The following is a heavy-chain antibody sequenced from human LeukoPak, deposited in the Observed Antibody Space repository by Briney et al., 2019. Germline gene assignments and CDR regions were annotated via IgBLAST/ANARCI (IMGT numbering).Heavy chain of an antibody. CDR3: VRHYYDSSGLSFDM. V-gene: IGHV3-7*01. Sequence: GGSLSLSCAASGFTYSVYWMGWDRQAPGEGLEWVADRKHDGSETYHVDFVKGRFTISRDNAESSLYLQMNSLRAEDTALYYCVRHYYDSSGLSFDMWGQGAMVTVSP. CDR2: RKHDGSET. J-gene: IGHJ3*02. D-gene: IGHD3-22*01. CDR1: GFTYSVYW.